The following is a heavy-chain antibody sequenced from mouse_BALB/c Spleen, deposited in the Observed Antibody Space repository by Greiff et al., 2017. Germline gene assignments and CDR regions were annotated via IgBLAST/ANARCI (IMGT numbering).Heavy chain of an antibody. CDR1: GFTFSSYA. CDR3: ARNYGSSHGYFDV. Sequence: EVKLVESGGGLVKPGGSLKLSCAASGFTFSSYAMSWVRQSPEKRLEWVATISSGGGNTYYPDSVKGRFTISRDNAKNNLYLQMSSLRSEDTALYYCARNYGSSHGYFDVWGAGTTVTVSS. V-gene: IGHV5-9*03. J-gene: IGHJ1*01. D-gene: IGHD1-1*01. CDR2: ISSGGGNT.